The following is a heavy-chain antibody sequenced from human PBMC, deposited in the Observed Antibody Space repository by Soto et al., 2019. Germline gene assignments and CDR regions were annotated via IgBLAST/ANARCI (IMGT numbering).Heavy chain of an antibody. CDR3: TRDVGFGEEDV. J-gene: IGHJ6*02. Sequence: SETLSLTCTVSNDSISPYYWSWIRQPPGKGLEWIGFIYYSGSTTYNPSLKSRVTISVATSKNQFSLKLTSVTAADTAIYFCTRDVGFGEEDVWGQGTTVTVSS. D-gene: IGHD3-10*01. V-gene: IGHV4-59*12. CDR2: IYYSGST. CDR1: NDSISPYY.